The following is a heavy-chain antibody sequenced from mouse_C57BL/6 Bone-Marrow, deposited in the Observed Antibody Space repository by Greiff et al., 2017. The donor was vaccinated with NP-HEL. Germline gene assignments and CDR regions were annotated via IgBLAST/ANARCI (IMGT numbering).Heavy chain of an antibody. D-gene: IGHD1-1*01. Sequence: QVQLQQSGAELARPGASVKLSCKASGYTFTSYGISWVKQRTGQGLESIGEIYPRSGNTYYNEKFKGKATLTADKSSSTAYMELRSLTSEDSAVYFCAREGDYYGSSPYYFDYWGQGTTLTVSS. CDR2: IYPRSGNT. V-gene: IGHV1-81*01. CDR1: GYTFTSYG. CDR3: AREGDYYGSSPYYFDY. J-gene: IGHJ2*01.